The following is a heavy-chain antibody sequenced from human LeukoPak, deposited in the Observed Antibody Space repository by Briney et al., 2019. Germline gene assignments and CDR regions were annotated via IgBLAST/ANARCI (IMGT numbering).Heavy chain of an antibody. Sequence: WGSLRLSCAASGFTFDNYSMTWVRQAPGKGLEWVSAIRVSDGYTYYADSVQGLFIISRDNSRNTVSLQIHSLPGADTGLYYCARVAGSYSIRPFACCGQGTVVLVSS. J-gene: IGHJ4*02. V-gene: IGHV3-23*01. CDR2: IRVSDGYT. CDR3: ARVAGSYSIRPFAC. D-gene: IGHD1-26*01. CDR1: GFTFDNYS.